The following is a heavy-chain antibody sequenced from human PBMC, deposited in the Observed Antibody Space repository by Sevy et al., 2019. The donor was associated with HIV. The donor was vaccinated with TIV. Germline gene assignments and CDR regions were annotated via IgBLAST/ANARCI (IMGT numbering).Heavy chain of an antibody. D-gene: IGHD2-8*01. CDR2: FSFGCGKI. CDR3: AREGCTKPHDH. Sequence: GGSLRLSCAASGFTFSKYSMSWIRQTPGKGLEWVSTFSFGCGKINYADSVKGRFTISRDDSRNTFYLQMNSLRAEDTAIYYCAREGCTKPHDHWGQGTVLTVSS. J-gene: IGHJ4*02. V-gene: IGHV3-23*01. CDR1: GFTFSKYS.